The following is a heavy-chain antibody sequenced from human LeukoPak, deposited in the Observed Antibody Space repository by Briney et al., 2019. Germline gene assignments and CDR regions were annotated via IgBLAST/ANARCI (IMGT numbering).Heavy chain of an antibody. D-gene: IGHD3-3*01. CDR1: GGSFSGYY. J-gene: IGHJ4*02. CDR2: IDHSGST. CDR3: ARMRYSITIFGVVIEYYFDY. V-gene: IGHV4-34*01. Sequence: SETLSLTCAVYGGSFSGYYWSWIRQPPGKGLEWIGEIDHSGSTNYNPSLKSRVTISVDTSKNQFSLKLSSVTAADTAVYYCARMRYSITIFGVVIEYYFDYWGQGTLFTVSS.